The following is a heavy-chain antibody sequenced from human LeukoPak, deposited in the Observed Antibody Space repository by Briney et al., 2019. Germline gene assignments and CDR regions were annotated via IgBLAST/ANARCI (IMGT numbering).Heavy chain of an antibody. CDR1: GFTFSSYA. CDR2: ISYDGSNK. CDR3: ARDYYDSSGYPYYYYMDV. Sequence: GGSLRLSCAASGFTFSSYAMHWVRQAPGKGLEWVAVISYDGSNKYYADSVKGRFTISRDNSKNTLYLQMNSLRAEDTAVYYCARDYYDSSGYPYYYYMDVWGKGTTVTVSS. D-gene: IGHD3-22*01. V-gene: IGHV3-30*04. J-gene: IGHJ6*03.